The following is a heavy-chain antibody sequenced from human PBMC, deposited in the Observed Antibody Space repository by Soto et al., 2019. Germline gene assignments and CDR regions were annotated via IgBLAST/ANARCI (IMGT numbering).Heavy chain of an antibody. CDR3: ARGPMITFGGVRDYICDY. Sequence: ASVKVSCKASGYTFTGYYMHWVREAPGQGLEWMGWINPNSGGTNYAQKFQGWVTMTRDTSISTAYMELSRLRSDDTAVYYCARGPMITFGGVRDYICDYWDQGTLVTLFS. V-gene: IGHV1-2*04. CDR2: INPNSGGT. CDR1: GYTFTGYY. D-gene: IGHD3-16*01. J-gene: IGHJ4*02.